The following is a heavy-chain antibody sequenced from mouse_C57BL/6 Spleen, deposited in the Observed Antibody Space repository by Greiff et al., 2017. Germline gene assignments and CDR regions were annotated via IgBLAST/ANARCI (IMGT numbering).Heavy chain of an antibody. CDR3: AREGNPEDYYAMDY. Sequence: VQLQQSGPELVKPGASVKISCKASGYSFTDYNMNWVKQSNGKSLEWIGVINPNYGTTSYNQKFKGKATLTVDQSTSTAYMQLNSLTSEDSAVYYCAREGNPEDYYAMDYWGQGTSVTVSS. J-gene: IGHJ4*01. V-gene: IGHV1-39*01. CDR1: GYSFTDYN. D-gene: IGHD2-1*01. CDR2: INPNYGTT.